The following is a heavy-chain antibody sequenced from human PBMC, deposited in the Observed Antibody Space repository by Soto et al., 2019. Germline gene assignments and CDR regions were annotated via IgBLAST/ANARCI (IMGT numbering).Heavy chain of an antibody. V-gene: IGHV3-30*18. CDR3: AKLDEGGLQYAHYAMDV. D-gene: IGHD2-15*01. Sequence: QVHLVESGGGVVQPGRSPRLSCVASGLTFSNYGMHWVRQAPGKGLEWVAVISYDGSNKYYADSVKGRFTISRDNSKNTLYLQMTSLRTEDTALYYCAKLDEGGLQYAHYAMDVWGQGTTVTVSS. CDR2: ISYDGSNK. CDR1: GLTFSNYG. J-gene: IGHJ6*02.